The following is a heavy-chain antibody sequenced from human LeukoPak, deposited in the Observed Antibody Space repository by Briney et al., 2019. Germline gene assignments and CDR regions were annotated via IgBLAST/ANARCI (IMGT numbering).Heavy chain of an antibody. CDR3: ARPLSLGYCSGGSCYGRGAWFDR. CDR2: IYYTGST. Sequence: PSETLSLTCTVSGGSINNYYWSWIRQPPGRALEWVGYIYYTGSTNYNPSLESRVTISVDTSKNQFSLNLYSVTAADTAVYYCARPLSLGYCSGGSCYGRGAWFDRWGQGTLVTVSS. J-gene: IGHJ5*02. V-gene: IGHV4-59*01. CDR1: GGSINNYY. D-gene: IGHD2-15*01.